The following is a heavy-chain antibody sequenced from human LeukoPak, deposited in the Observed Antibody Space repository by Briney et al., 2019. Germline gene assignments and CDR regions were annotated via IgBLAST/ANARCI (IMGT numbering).Heavy chain of an antibody. V-gene: IGHV4-59*01. CDR1: GGTITRYH. D-gene: IGHD5-12*01. J-gene: IGHJ4*02. CDR2: VSYSGSP. CDR3: AGAYSDYNFIFDY. Sequence: SETLSLTCTVSGGTITRYHWSWIRQPPGKGLEWIGFVSYSGSPNYDPSLKSRVTISLDTSKNQFSLRLSSTTAADTAVYYCAGAYSDYNFIFDYWGQGSLVTVSS.